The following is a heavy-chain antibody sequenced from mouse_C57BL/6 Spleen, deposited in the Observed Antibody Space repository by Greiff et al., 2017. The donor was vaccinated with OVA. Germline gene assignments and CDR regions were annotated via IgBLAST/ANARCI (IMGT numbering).Heavy chain of an antibody. CDR3: ARFPFSLTGDYFDD. CDR2: IYPSDSET. CDR1: GYTFTSYW. D-gene: IGHD1-1*01. J-gene: IGHJ2*01. Sequence: QAQLQQPGAELVRPGSSVKLSCKASGYTFTSYWMDWVKQRPGQGLECIGNIYPSDSETHYHQKFKDKATLTVDKSSSTAYMQLSSLTSEDSAVYYCARFPFSLTGDYFDDWGKGTTLTVSS. V-gene: IGHV1-61*01.